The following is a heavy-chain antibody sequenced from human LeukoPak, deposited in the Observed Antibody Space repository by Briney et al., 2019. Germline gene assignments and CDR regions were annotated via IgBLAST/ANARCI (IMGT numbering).Heavy chain of an antibody. CDR2: INPNSDGT. Sequence: ASVKVSCKASGYTFTGYYMHWVRQAPGQGLEWMGWINPNSDGTNYAQKFQGRVTMTRDTSISTAYMELSRLRSDDTAVYYCARKRYVGATTALLDYWGQGTLVTVSS. CDR1: GYTFTGYY. J-gene: IGHJ4*02. V-gene: IGHV1-2*02. CDR3: ARKRYVGATTALLDY. D-gene: IGHD1-26*01.